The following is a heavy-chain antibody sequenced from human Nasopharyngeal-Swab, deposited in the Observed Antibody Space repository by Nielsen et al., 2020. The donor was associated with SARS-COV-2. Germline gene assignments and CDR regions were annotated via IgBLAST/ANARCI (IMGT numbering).Heavy chain of an antibody. D-gene: IGHD6-6*01. Sequence: SVKVSCKASGFTFTISAVQWVRQARGQRLEWIGWIVVGSGNTNYAQKFQERVTITRDMSTSTAYMELSRLRSEDTAVYYCAAGGTGAARQYYYYGMDVWGQGTTVTVSS. J-gene: IGHJ6*02. V-gene: IGHV1-58*01. CDR1: GFTFTISA. CDR3: AAGGTGAARQYYYYGMDV. CDR2: IVVGSGNT.